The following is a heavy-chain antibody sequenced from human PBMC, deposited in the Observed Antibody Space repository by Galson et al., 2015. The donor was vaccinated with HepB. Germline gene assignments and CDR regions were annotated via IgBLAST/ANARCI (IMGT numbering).Heavy chain of an antibody. CDR3: AGVKWNYGVADGTWFDP. J-gene: IGHJ5*02. CDR2: ISADKGHT. CDR1: GHSFTTYG. V-gene: IGHV1-18*04. Sequence: SVKVSCKAYGHSFTTYGFTWVRQAPGQGLEWMGWISADKGHTDYAQKLQGRVTMTPNTSTTTAYMERRNLRSDDTAVYYCAGVKWNYGVADGTWFDPWGQGTLVTVSS. D-gene: IGHD1-7*01.